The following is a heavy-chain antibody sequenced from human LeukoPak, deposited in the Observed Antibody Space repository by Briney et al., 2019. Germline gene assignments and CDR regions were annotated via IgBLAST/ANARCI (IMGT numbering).Heavy chain of an antibody. V-gene: IGHV4-31*03. J-gene: IGHJ4*02. D-gene: IGHD3-10*01. CDR1: GGSISSGGYY. CDR2: NYYSGST. CDR3: AREYYYGSGSYFDY. Sequence: PSETLSLTCTVSGGSISSGGYYWRWIRQHPGKGLAWIWYNYYSGSTYYNPSLKSRVTISVDTSKNQFSLKLSSVPAADTAVYYCAREYYYGSGSYFDYWGQGTLVTVSS.